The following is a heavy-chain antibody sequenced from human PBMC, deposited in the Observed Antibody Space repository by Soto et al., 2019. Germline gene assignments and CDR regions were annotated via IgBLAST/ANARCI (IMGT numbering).Heavy chain of an antibody. D-gene: IGHD2-2*01. V-gene: IGHV6-1*01. CDR2: TYYRSKWYN. J-gene: IGHJ6*02. Sequence: SQTLSLTCDISVDSVSSNSAAWNWIRQSPSRGLEWLGRTYYRSKWYNDYAVSVKSRITINPDTSKNQFSLQLNSVTPEDTAVYYCARGCSSTSCYPYGMDVWGQGTTVTISS. CDR1: VDSVSSNSAA. CDR3: ARGCSSTSCYPYGMDV.